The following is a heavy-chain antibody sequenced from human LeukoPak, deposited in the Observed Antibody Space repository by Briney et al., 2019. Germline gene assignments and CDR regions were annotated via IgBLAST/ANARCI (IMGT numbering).Heavy chain of an antibody. Sequence: GGSLRLSCAASGFTFSIYGMHWVRQAPGKGLEWVAVIWNDGSNKYYADSVKGRFTISRDNSKNTLYLQMNSLRAEDTAVYYCARDPSRPYSSSWLDYWGQGTLVTVSS. CDR2: IWNDGSNK. V-gene: IGHV3-33*01. CDR3: ARDPSRPYSSSWLDY. CDR1: GFTFSIYG. D-gene: IGHD6-13*01. J-gene: IGHJ4*02.